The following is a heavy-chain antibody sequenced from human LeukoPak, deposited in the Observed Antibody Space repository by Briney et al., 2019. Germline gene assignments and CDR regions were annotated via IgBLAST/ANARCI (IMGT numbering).Heavy chain of an antibody. D-gene: IGHD3-22*01. CDR2: IGVTGDT. Sequence: PGGSLRLSCAASGFTFSKDDFHWVRQAPGKGLEWVAAIGVTGDTYYADSVKGRFTISRDNSKNTLYLQMNSLRAEDTAVYYCARHVWYYDSSGYLGYWGQGTLVTVSS. V-gene: IGHV3-23*01. CDR3: ARHVWYYDSSGYLGY. CDR1: GFTFSKDD. J-gene: IGHJ4*02.